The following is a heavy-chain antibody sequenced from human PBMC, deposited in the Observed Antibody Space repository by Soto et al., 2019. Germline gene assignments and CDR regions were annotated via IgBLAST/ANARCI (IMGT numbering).Heavy chain of an antibody. Sequence: EVQLVESGGVVVQPGGSLRLSCAASGFTFDDYTMHWVRQAPGKGLEWVSLISWDGGSTYYADSVKGRFTISRDNSKNSLYLQMNSLRNEDTALYYCAKGGSSYYFDYWGQGTLVTVSS. J-gene: IGHJ4*02. CDR1: GFTFDDYT. CDR2: ISWDGGST. CDR3: AKGGSSYYFDY. V-gene: IGHV3-43*01. D-gene: IGHD2-15*01.